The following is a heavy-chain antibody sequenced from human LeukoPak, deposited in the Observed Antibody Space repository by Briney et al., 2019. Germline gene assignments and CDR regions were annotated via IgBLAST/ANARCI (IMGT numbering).Heavy chain of an antibody. Sequence: SETLSLTCAVYGGSFSGYYWSWIRQPPGKGLEWIGEINHSGSTNYNPSLKSRVTISVDTSKNQFSLELSSVTAADTAVYYCARGRSGGYNWFDPWGQGTLVTVSS. CDR3: ARGRSGGYNWFDP. J-gene: IGHJ5*02. CDR2: INHSGST. CDR1: GGSFSGYY. V-gene: IGHV4-34*01. D-gene: IGHD4-23*01.